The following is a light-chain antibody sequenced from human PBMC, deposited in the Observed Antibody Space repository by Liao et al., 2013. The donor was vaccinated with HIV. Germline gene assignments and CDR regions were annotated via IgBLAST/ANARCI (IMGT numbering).Light chain of an antibody. CDR1: NIGSNS. V-gene: IGLV3-21*01. J-gene: IGLJ1*01. Sequence: SYELTQPPSVSVAPGKTARITCGRNNIGSNSVHWYQQKPGQAPVVVIYYNSDRPSGIPERFSGSNSGNTATLTISGTQAIDEADYYCQAWGSTSAYVFGTGTKVTVL. CDR3: QAWGSTSAYV. CDR2: YNS.